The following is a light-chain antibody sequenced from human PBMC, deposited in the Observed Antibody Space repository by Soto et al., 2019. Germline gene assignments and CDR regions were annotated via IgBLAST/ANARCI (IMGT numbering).Light chain of an antibody. J-gene: IGKJ1*01. V-gene: IGKV3-15*01. Sequence: EIGMTQSQATLSVSPGGRATLSCRASQSISDTLAWYQQKPGQAPRLLIYGASSRATGFPARFSGSGSGTDFTLTISSLQSEDFAVYYCQQYDKWPWTFGQGTKVDIK. CDR3: QQYDKWPWT. CDR1: QSISDT. CDR2: GAS.